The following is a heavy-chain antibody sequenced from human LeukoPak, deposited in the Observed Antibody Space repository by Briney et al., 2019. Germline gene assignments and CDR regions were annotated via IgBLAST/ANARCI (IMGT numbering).Heavy chain of an antibody. CDR2: IYSNGNT. CDR3: ASGTFDGPLYGTYWYFHV. D-gene: IGHD1-14*01. Sequence: SETLSLTCAVSGASINNNYWTWVRQPPGKGLEWIGYIYSNGNTNYTPSLKGRVTMSIETSKNQFSLQLPSVTAADTAVYYCASGTFDGPLYGTYWYFHVWGRGTLVTVSP. CDR1: GASINNNY. V-gene: IGHV4-59*01. J-gene: IGHJ2*01.